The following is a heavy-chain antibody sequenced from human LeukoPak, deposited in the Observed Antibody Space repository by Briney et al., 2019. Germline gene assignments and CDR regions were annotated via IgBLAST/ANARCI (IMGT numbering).Heavy chain of an antibody. Sequence: GGSLRLSCAVSGFTFSNAWMNWVRQAPGKGLEWVGRIKSKAEGETTDYAAPVKGRFTISRDDSKNTLYLQMSSLKTEDTAVYYCATVRGVLDYWGQGTLVTVSS. D-gene: IGHD3-10*01. J-gene: IGHJ4*02. CDR1: GFTFSNAW. CDR3: ATVRGVLDY. CDR2: IKSKAEGETT. V-gene: IGHV3-15*01.